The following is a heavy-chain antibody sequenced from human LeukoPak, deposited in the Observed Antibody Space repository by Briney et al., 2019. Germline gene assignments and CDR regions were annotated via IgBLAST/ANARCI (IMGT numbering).Heavy chain of an antibody. V-gene: IGHV4-34*01. J-gene: IGHJ6*03. Sequence: PSETLSLTCAVYGGSFSGYYWSWIRQPPGKGPEWIGEINHSGSTNYNPSLKSRVTISVDTSKNQFSLKLSSVTAEDTAVYYCAKGRGWEASYYYYYMDVWGKGTTVTISS. D-gene: IGHD1-26*01. CDR1: GGSFSGYY. CDR2: INHSGST. CDR3: AKGRGWEASYYYYYMDV.